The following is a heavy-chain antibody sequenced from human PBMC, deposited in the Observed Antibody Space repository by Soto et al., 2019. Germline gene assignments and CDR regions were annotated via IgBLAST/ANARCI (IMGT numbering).Heavy chain of an antibody. CDR3: VKGGGVRGVIVGN. V-gene: IGHV3-23*01. D-gene: IGHD3-10*01. Sequence: EVQLLESGGGLVQPGGSLRLSCAASGFTFSSYAMSWVRQAPGKGLEWVSAISGSGGSTYYADSVKGRFTISRDNSENTLYLQMNSLRAEDTAVYYCVKGGGVRGVIVGNWGQGPLVTVSS. J-gene: IGHJ4*02. CDR1: GFTFSSYA. CDR2: ISGSGGST.